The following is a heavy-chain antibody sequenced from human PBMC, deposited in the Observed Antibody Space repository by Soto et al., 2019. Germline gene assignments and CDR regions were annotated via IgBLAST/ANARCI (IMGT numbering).Heavy chain of an antibody. Sequence: LRLSCEASGFTFTDAWMSWVRQAPEKRLEWVARIKTKSDGGTTDYATPVKGRFTISRDDSKNTVYLQMNSLKSDDTAVYYCTTARIGYWGQGTLVTVSS. CDR2: IKTKSDGGTT. V-gene: IGHV3-15*01. CDR1: GFTFTDAW. J-gene: IGHJ4*02. CDR3: TTARIGY.